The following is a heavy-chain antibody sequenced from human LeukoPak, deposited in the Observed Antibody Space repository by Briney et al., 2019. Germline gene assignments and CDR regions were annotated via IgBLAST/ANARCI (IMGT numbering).Heavy chain of an antibody. V-gene: IGHV1-69*05. Sequence: SVTVSFKASGGTFSSYAISWVRQAPGQGLEWMGGIIPIFGTANYAQKFQGRVTITTDESTSTAYMELSSLRSEDTAVYYCARDNYAGANWFDPWGQGTLVTVSS. D-gene: IGHD1-7*01. J-gene: IGHJ5*02. CDR2: IIPIFGTA. CDR1: GGTFSSYA. CDR3: ARDNYAGANWFDP.